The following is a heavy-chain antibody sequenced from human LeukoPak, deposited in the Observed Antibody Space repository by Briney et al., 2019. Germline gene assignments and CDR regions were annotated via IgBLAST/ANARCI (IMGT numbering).Heavy chain of an antibody. CDR3: ARHDYGGKNWFDP. J-gene: IGHJ5*02. CDR1: GGSISRGGYY. V-gene: IGHV4-31*03. Sequence: SQTLSLTCTVSGGSISRGGYYWSWIRQHPGKGLEWIGYIYYSGSTYYNPSLKSRVTISVDTSKNQFSLKLSSVTAADTAVYYCARHDYGGKNWFDPWGQGTLVTVSS. CDR2: IYYSGST. D-gene: IGHD4-23*01.